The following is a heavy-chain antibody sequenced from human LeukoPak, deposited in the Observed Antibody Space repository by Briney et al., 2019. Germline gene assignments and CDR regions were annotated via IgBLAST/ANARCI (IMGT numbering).Heavy chain of an antibody. CDR3: ARSASGYDA. CDR2: IDDDGAGT. D-gene: IGHD5-12*01. V-gene: IGHV3-74*01. J-gene: IGHJ5*02. Sequence: GGSLRLSCAASGFPFSGHWMHWVRQAPGKGLVLVSRIDDDGAGTTYADSVKGRFTISRDNAKNTLYLQMNSLRVEDTAVYYCARSASGYDAWGQGTLVTVSS. CDR1: GFPFSGHW.